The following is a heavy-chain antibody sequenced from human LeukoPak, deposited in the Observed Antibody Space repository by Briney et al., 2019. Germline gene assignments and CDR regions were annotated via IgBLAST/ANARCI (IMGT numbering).Heavy chain of an antibody. Sequence: GGSLRLSCAASGFTFDDYAMHWVRQAPGKGLEWVSGISWNSGHKGYADSVKGRFTISRDNAKNSLYLRMNSLRAEDTALYYCARATHYYESSGYDYWGQGTLVTVSS. J-gene: IGHJ4*02. V-gene: IGHV3-9*01. CDR2: ISWNSGHK. D-gene: IGHD3-22*01. CDR3: ARATHYYESSGYDY. CDR1: GFTFDDYA.